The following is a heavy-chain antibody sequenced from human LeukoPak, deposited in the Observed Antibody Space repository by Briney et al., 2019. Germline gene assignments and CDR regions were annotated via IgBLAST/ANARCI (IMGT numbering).Heavy chain of an antibody. CDR1: GFTFSNAW. J-gene: IGHJ6*02. Sequence: GGSLRLSCAASGFTFSNAWMSWVRPAPGKGLEWVGRIKSKTDGGTTDYAAPVKGRFTISRDDSKNTLYLQMNSLKTEDTAVYYCTTAGGFGVVIISYYGMDVWGQGTTVTVSS. D-gene: IGHD3-3*01. CDR3: TTAGGFGVVIISYYGMDV. V-gene: IGHV3-15*01. CDR2: IKSKTDGGTT.